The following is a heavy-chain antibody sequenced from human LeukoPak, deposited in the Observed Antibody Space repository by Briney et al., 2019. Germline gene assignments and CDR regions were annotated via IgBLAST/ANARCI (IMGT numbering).Heavy chain of an antibody. J-gene: IGHJ5*02. CDR2: IIPIFGTA. CDR1: GGTFSSYA. Sequence: GSSVKVSCKASGGTFSSYAISWVRQAPGQGLEWMGGIIPIFGTANYAQKFQGRVTITTDESTSTAYMELSSLRSEDTAVYYCARDAVGATWNWFDPWGQGTLVTVSS. V-gene: IGHV1-69*05. CDR3: ARDAVGATWNWFDP. D-gene: IGHD1-26*01.